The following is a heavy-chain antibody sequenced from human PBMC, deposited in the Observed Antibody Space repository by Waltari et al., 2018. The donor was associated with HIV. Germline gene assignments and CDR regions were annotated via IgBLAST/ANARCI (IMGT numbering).Heavy chain of an antibody. D-gene: IGHD3-16*02. CDR3: TRGVRYLGP. CDR2: IYPDGTT. J-gene: IGHJ5*02. Sequence: EMKLLDVGGSLIQPGGSLSLSCFVSNFSVSSNYFTWVRQSPTRCLEWGATIYPDGTTHYPNSLKDRFVISRDTSKNIVFLLMKYLLFDDSAKYFSTRGVRYLGPWGQGTQVTVSS. V-gene: IGHV3-53*05. CDR1: NFSVSSNY.